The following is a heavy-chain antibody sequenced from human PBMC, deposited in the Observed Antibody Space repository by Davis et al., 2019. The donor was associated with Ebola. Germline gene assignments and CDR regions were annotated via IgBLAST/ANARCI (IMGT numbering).Heavy chain of an antibody. J-gene: IGHJ6*02. V-gene: IGHV3-74*01. D-gene: IGHD5-18*01. CDR1: GFTSSSYW. Sequence: HTGGSLRLSCAASGFTSSSYWMHWVRHAPGKGLVWVSRINSDGSSTSYADSVKGRFTISRDNAKNTLYLQMNSLRAEDTAVYYCARAYTAMVTAYYYYYGMDVWGQGTTVTVSS. CDR3: ARAYTAMVTAYYYYYGMDV. CDR2: INSDGSST.